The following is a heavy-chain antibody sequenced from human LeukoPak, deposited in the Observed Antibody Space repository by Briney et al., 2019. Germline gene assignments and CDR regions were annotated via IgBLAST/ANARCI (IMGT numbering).Heavy chain of an antibody. CDR1: GFTLGSYW. V-gene: IGHV3-7*01. J-gene: IGHJ6*03. Sequence: GRSLRLSCAASGFTLGSYWMNWVRQAPGTGLEWVATIKLDGSETYYADSVKGRFTISRDTAKNSLYLRMDSLRAEDTAVYYCARDDRRLHQVVFDVNFYHYYMDVWGKGTTVTVSS. CDR3: ARDDRRLHQVVFDVNFYHYYMDV. CDR2: IKLDGSET. D-gene: IGHD2-21*01.